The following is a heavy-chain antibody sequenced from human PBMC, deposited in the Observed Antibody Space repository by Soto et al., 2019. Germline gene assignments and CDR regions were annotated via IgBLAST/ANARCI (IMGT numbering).Heavy chain of an antibody. V-gene: IGHV1-69*13. CDR3: ASPYPPPASYDSSGYYGPGMDV. CDR1: GGTFRSYA. CDR2: IIPIFGTA. J-gene: IGHJ6*02. D-gene: IGHD3-22*01. Sequence: ASGKVSCKASGGTFRSYAISWVRQAPGQGLEWMGGIIPIFGTANYAQKFQGRVTITADESTSTAYMELSSLRSEDTAVYYCASPYPPPASYDSSGYYGPGMDVWGQGTTDTVSS.